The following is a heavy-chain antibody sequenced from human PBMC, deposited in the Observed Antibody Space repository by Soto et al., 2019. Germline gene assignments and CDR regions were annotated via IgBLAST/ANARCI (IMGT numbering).Heavy chain of an antibody. CDR2: MNPKSGNT. D-gene: IGHD3-16*01. Sequence: QVQLVQSGAEVKKPGASVKVSCKASGYTFSNYDINWVRQATGQGLEWMGWMNPKSGNTGFAQQFQGRVTRTRNTAISTAYMELSSLRSEDTAVYYCARVWGSIDYWGQGTLVTVSS. CDR1: GYTFSNYD. CDR3: ARVWGSIDY. J-gene: IGHJ4*02. V-gene: IGHV1-8*01.